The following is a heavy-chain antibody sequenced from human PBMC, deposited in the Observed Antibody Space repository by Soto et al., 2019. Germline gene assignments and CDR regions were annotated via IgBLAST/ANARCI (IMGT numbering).Heavy chain of an antibody. CDR2: ISGYNGKT. Sequence: QVQLVQSGAEVKKPGASVKVSCKSSGYTFSMSGISWVRQAPGQGLEWMGWISGYNGKTNYEQKFKDRATMTTDTSRNMAYMVLRSLRSDDTAVYYCAREGPRPYYYYGMDVWGQGTTVTVSS. V-gene: IGHV1-18*01. J-gene: IGHJ6*02. CDR1: GYTFSMSG. CDR3: AREGPRPYYYYGMDV.